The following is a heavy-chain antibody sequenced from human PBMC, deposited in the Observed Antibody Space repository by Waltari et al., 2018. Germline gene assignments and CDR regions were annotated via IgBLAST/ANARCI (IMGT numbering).Heavy chain of an antibody. D-gene: IGHD3-16*01. CDR3: AGRWGGRLGTTRERPPFDF. Sequence: QLQLQESGPRLVKPSETLSLTCSVSGASITTGSYYWLWIRQSPVKGLEWSGSVFYRWNTYYNPSLNSRVSISMAESKNQFSLSSTSVTDADTATYSGAGRWGGRLGTTRERPPFDFWGQGILVTVSS. V-gene: IGHV4-39*01. CDR1: GASITTGSYY. CDR2: VFYRWNT. J-gene: IGHJ4*02.